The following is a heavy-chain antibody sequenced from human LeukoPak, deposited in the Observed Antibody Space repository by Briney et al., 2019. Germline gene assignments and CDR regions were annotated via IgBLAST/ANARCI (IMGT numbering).Heavy chain of an antibody. CDR3: ARDAHY. CDR1: GGSISSGSYY. J-gene: IGHJ4*02. CDR2: IYTSGST. Sequence: SETLSLTCTVSGGSISSGSYYWSWIRQPAGKGLEWTGRIYTSGSTNYNPSLKSRVTISVDTTKNQFSLKLSSVTAADTAVYYCARDAHYWGQGTLVTVSS. V-gene: IGHV4-61*02.